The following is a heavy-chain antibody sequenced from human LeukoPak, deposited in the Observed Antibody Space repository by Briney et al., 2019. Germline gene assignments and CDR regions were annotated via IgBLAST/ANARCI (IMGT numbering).Heavy chain of an antibody. CDR3: TTERFLEWDNWFDP. D-gene: IGHD3-3*01. V-gene: IGHV3-15*01. Sequence: GGSLRLSCAASGFTFSNAWMSWVRQAPGKGLEWVGRIKSKTDGGTTDYAAPVKGRLTISRDDSKNTLYLQMNSLKTEDTAVYYCTTERFLEWDNWFDPWGQGTLVTVSS. CDR1: GFTFSNAW. CDR2: IKSKTDGGTT. J-gene: IGHJ5*02.